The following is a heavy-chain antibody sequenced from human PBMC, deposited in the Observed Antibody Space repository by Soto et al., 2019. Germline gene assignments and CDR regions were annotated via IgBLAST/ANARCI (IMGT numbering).Heavy chain of an antibody. J-gene: IGHJ6*02. Sequence: GGSLRLSCAATGFMFGTYWMSWVRQAPGKGLEWVANIKHDGNEKYYADSVRGRFTVSRDNVKNFLHLQMSSLRGDDTGVYFCVRATLSWGHYYFRGLDVWGQGTTVTVSS. V-gene: IGHV3-7*01. CDR3: VRATLSWGHYYFRGLDV. CDR1: GFMFGTYW. D-gene: IGHD3-22*01. CDR2: IKHDGNEK.